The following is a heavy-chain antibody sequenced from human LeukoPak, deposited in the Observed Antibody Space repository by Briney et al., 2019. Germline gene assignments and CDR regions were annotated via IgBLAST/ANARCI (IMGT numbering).Heavy chain of an antibody. CDR3: AKAGEYCPDGSCYSENYYFDY. CDR1: GFTFNTYA. D-gene: IGHD2-15*01. V-gene: IGHV3-23*01. Sequence: PGGSLRLSCAASGFTFNTYAMTWVRQAPGKGLEWVSGISGSGGSTPYSVKGRFTISRDNSKNTLYLQMTSLRAEDTAVYYCAKAGEYCPDGSCYSENYYFDYWGQGTLVTVSS. CDR2: ISGSGGST. J-gene: IGHJ4*02.